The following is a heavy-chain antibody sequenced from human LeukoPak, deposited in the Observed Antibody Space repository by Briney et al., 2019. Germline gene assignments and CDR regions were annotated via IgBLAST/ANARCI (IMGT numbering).Heavy chain of an antibody. Sequence: SETLSLTCTVSGGSISSYYWSWIRQPPGKGLEWIGYISYSGSTNYNPSLKSRVTTSVDTSKNQFSLKLSSVTTADTAVYYCARGRDGYNKAYFDYWGQGTLVTVSS. J-gene: IGHJ4*02. D-gene: IGHD5-24*01. V-gene: IGHV4-59*01. CDR3: ARGRDGYNKAYFDY. CDR1: GGSISSYY. CDR2: ISYSGST.